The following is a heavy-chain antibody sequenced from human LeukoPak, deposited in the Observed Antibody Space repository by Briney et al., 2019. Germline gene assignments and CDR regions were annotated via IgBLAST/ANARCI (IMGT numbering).Heavy chain of an antibody. CDR1: GFTFDDYA. D-gene: IGHD5-18*01. CDR3: AKDSTAMVEAFDI. J-gene: IGHJ3*02. Sequence: PGGSLRLSCAASGFTFDDYAMHWVRQAPGKGLEWVSGISWNSGSIGYADSVKGRFTISRDNAKNSLYLQMNSLRAEDTALYYCAKDSTAMVEAFDIWGQGTMVTVSS. V-gene: IGHV3-9*01. CDR2: ISWNSGSI.